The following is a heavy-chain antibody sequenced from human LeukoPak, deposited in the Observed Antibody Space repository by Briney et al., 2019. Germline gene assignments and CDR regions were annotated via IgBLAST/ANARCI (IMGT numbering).Heavy chain of an antibody. CDR3: ARGTGTLGSLGH. V-gene: IGHV3-74*01. J-gene: IGHJ4*02. Sequence: GGSLRLSCAASGFTFSSYWMHWVRQAPGKGLVWVSRINTDGSSTSYADSVKGRFTISRDNAKNTLYLQMDSLRAEDTAVYYCARGTGTLGSLGHWGQGTLVTVSS. CDR2: INTDGSST. CDR1: GFTFSSYW. D-gene: IGHD1-1*01.